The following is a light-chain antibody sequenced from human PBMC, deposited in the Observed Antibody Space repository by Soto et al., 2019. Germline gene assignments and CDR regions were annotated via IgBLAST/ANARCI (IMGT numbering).Light chain of an antibody. Sequence: ENVFTQSPVTPSLSPGERATLGFMASQGVSSSCLAWYQQKPGQAPSLLIYGASSRDTGIPDRFSGSGSGTDFTLTISRLEPEDFAVYYCQQYGSYTLTFGQGTKVDIK. CDR2: GAS. CDR1: QGVSSSC. J-gene: IGKJ1*01. CDR3: QQYGSYTLT. V-gene: IGKV3-20*01.